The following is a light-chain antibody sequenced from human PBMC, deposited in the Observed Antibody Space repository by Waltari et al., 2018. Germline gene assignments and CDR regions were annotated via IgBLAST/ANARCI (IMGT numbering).Light chain of an antibody. J-gene: IGLJ2*01. V-gene: IGLV2-14*03. Sequence: QPALTQPASVSGSPGQSITISCTGIGSEVADYNYVSWYQQHPGKAPKLMIYDVINRPSGVSDRFSGSKSGSTASLTISGLQAEDEADYYCSSYAGRSTKIFGGGTKLTVL. CDR1: GSEVADYNY. CDR3: SSYAGRSTKI. CDR2: DVI.